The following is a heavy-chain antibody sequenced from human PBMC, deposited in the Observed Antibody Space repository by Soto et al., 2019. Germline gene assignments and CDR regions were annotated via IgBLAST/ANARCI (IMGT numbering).Heavy chain of an antibody. J-gene: IGHJ4*02. CDR1: GFTFSSYA. CDR2: ISGSGGRT. CDR3: VKGAYCSTSTCASDF. D-gene: IGHD2-2*01. Sequence: GGSLRLSCTGTGFTFSSYAMSWVRQAPGKGLEWVSGISGSGGRTYYADSVEGRFIISRDNSENTLYLQMSSLRAEDTAVYYCVKGAYCSTSTCASDFWGQGTLVTVSS. V-gene: IGHV3-23*01.